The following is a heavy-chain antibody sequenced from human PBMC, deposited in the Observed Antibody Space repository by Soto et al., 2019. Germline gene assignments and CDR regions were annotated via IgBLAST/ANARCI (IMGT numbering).Heavy chain of an antibody. V-gene: IGHV1-18*01. CDR3: ARQLRDYGDYAWYFDL. D-gene: IGHD4-17*01. CDR2: ISAYNGDT. CDR1: VYTFTNYG. Sequence: ASVKVCCKASVYTFTNYGITWVRQAPGQGLEWMGWISAYNGDTHYTQKFQGRVTITADESTSTAYMELSSLRSEDTAVYYCARQLRDYGDYAWYFDLWGRGTLVTVSS. J-gene: IGHJ2*01.